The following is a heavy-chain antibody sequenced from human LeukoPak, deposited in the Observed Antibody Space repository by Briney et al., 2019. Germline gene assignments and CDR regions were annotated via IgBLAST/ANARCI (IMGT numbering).Heavy chain of an antibody. D-gene: IGHD2-15*01. J-gene: IGHJ4*02. CDR2: IYYSGST. Sequence: SETLSLTCTVSGCSISSYYWNWVRQPPGKGLEWIWYIYYSGSTNYNPSLKSRVTISLDTSNNQFSLKLGSVTAEDTAVYYCARFKQRSGGSWTYFDYWGQGTLVTVSS. CDR1: GCSISSYY. V-gene: IGHV4-59*08. CDR3: ARFKQRSGGSWTYFDY.